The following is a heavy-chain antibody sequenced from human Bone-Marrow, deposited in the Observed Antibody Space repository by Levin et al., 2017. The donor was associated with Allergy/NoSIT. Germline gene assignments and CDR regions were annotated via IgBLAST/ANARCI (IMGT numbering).Heavy chain of an antibody. CDR3: AREGESTVTMFDY. CDR1: GGSFSAHY. V-gene: IGHV4-34*01. D-gene: IGHD4-17*01. Sequence: SETLSLTCAVYGGSFSAHYWSWIRQSPGKGLEWIGEINHTGSTNYNPSLKSRVTISVDTSKNQFSLKLTSVTAADTAVYYCAREGESTVTMFDYWGQGTLVTVSS. CDR2: INHTGST. J-gene: IGHJ4*02.